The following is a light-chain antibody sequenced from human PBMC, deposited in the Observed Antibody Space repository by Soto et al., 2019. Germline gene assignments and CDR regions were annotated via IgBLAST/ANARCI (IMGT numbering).Light chain of an antibody. CDR3: QQANSFPIT. Sequence: ILLTQSPSSLSASVGDRVTIPCRASQGISSYLAWYQQKPGKAPKLLIYAASSLQSGVPSRFSGSGSGTDFTLTISSLQPEDFATYYCQQANSFPITFGQGTRLEIK. V-gene: IGKV1-12*01. CDR2: AAS. CDR1: QGISSY. J-gene: IGKJ5*01.